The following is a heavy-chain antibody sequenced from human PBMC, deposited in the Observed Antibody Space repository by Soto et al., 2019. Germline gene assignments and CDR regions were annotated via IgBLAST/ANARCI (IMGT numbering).Heavy chain of an antibody. V-gene: IGHV4-30-4*01. Sequence: SETLSLTCTVSGGSISSGDYYWSWIRQPPGKGLEWIGYIYYSGSTFYNPSLKNRVTISLDTSKIQFSLKLSSVTAADTAVYYCAREGGDNWFDPWGQGTLVTVSS. CDR2: IYYSGST. CDR3: AREGGDNWFDP. D-gene: IGHD3-16*01. J-gene: IGHJ5*02. CDR1: GGSISSGDYY.